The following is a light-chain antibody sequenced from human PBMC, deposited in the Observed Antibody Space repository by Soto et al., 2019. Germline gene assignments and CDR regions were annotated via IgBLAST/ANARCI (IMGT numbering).Light chain of an antibody. J-gene: IGKJ3*01. CDR1: QGIINY. CDR2: GAS. V-gene: IGKV1-9*01. CDR3: QQLCIYPPT. Sequence: IQLTQSPSSLSASVGDRVTIPCRASQGIINYLAWYQQKPGKAPKRLIYGASTLQSGVPSRFGGSGSGTDSTPTVSSLQPEDVATYYCQQLCIYPPTFGPGTKVDIK.